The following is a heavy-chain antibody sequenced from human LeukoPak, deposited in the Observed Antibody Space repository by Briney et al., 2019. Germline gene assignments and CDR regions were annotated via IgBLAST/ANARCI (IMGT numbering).Heavy chain of an antibody. CDR2: INHSGST. Sequence: SETLSLTCAVYGGSFSGYYWSWIRQPPGKGLEWIGEINHSGSTNYNPSLKSRVTISVDTSKNQFSLKLSSVTAADTAVYYCARTPKQRLGSGYFQHWGQGTLVTVSS. J-gene: IGHJ1*01. CDR1: GGSFSGYY. V-gene: IGHV4-34*01. D-gene: IGHD6-25*01. CDR3: ARTPKQRLGSGYFQH.